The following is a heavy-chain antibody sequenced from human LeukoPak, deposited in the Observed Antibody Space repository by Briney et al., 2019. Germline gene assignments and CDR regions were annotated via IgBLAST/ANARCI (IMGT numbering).Heavy chain of an antibody. J-gene: IGHJ6*03. V-gene: IGHV3-20*04. D-gene: IGHD2-2*02. CDR1: GFTFSAYS. CDR3: ARTVVPAAIGSRYYYYMGV. CDR2: INWNGGST. Sequence: PGESLRLSCAASGFTFSAYSMNWVRQAPGKGLEWVSGINWNGGSTGYADSVKGRFTISRDNAKNSLYLQMNSLRAEDTALYYCARTVVPAAIGSRYYYYMGVWGKGTTVTVSS.